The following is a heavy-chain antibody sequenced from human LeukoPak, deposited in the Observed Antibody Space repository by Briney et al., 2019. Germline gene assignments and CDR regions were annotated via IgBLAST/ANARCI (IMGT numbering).Heavy chain of an antibody. CDR1: GGTYSRYA. CDR3: ARATVEYSSSYHTGRYFDY. Sequence: ASVTVSCKASGGTYSRYAISWVRQAPGQGLEWMGGIIPVFGTANYAQKFQGRVTITTDGSTSTAYMELSSLRSEDTAVYYCARATVEYSSSYHTGRYFDYWGQGTLVTVSS. J-gene: IGHJ4*02. V-gene: IGHV1-69*05. CDR2: IIPVFGTA. D-gene: IGHD6-6*01.